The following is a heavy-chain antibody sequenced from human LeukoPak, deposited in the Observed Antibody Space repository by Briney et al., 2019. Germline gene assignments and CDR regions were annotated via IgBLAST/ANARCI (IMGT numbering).Heavy chain of an antibody. Sequence: HPGGSLRLSCAASGCTFSSDAMSWVRKAPGTGLEWISAISGSGSSTYFADSVKGRFTISRVNSKNTLYLQMNSLRAEDTAIDYCARDKTAAIAAAGLLDYWGQGTLVTVSS. V-gene: IGHV3-23*01. D-gene: IGHD6-13*01. J-gene: IGHJ4*02. CDR1: GCTFSSDA. CDR3: ARDKTAAIAAAGLLDY. CDR2: ISGSGSST.